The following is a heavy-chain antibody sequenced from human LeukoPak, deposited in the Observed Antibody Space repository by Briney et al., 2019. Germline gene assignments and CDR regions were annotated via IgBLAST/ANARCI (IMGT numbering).Heavy chain of an antibody. CDR2: MNPNSGNT. CDR1: GGTFSSYA. V-gene: IGHV1-8*02. D-gene: IGHD1-26*01. CDR3: ARGLRTSGSPPDY. J-gene: IGHJ4*02. Sequence: ASVKVSCKASGGTFSSYAINWVRQATGQGLEWMGWMNPNSGNTGYAQKFQGRVTMTRNTSISTAYMELSSLRSEDTAVYYCARGLRTSGSPPDYWGQGTLVTVSS.